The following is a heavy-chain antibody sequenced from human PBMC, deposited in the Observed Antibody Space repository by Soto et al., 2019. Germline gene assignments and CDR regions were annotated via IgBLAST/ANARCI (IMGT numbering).Heavy chain of an antibody. D-gene: IGHD3-3*01. CDR1: GGSISSYY. V-gene: IGHV4-4*07. J-gene: IGHJ4*02. CDR3: ARGTSARGYYGY. Sequence: SETLSLTCFVSGGSISSYYWSWIRQPAGKGLEWIGRMYTSGSTNYNPSLKSRVTMSVDTSKNQFSLKLSSVTAADTAVYYCARGTSARGYYGYWGQGTLVTVSS. CDR2: MYTSGST.